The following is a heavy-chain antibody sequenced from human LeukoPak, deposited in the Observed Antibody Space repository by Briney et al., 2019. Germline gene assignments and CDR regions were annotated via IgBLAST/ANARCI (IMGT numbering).Heavy chain of an antibody. CDR3: DRTYYYDSSGYRYYFDY. J-gene: IGHJ4*02. Sequence: GGSLRLSCAASGFTFSSYGMSWVRQAPGKGLEWVSAISGSGGSTYYADSVKGRFTISRDNSKNTLYLQMNSLRAEDTAVYYCDRTYYYDSSGYRYYFDYWGQGTLVTVSS. CDR1: GFTFSSYG. CDR2: ISGSGGST. D-gene: IGHD3-22*01. V-gene: IGHV3-23*01.